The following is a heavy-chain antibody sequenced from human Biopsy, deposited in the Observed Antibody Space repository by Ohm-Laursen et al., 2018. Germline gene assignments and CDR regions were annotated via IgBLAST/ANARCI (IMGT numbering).Heavy chain of an antibody. CDR1: GDSFNGYY. J-gene: IGHJ6*02. Sequence: SETLSLTCAVYGDSFNGYYWSWIRQTPGKGLEWIGEINHSGRTNYNPSLKSRVNISVDTSKNQFSLKVRSVTAADTAVYYCVRGVDYYDPYHYYALDVWGQGTTVTVSS. CDR2: INHSGRT. V-gene: IGHV4-34*01. D-gene: IGHD3-22*01. CDR3: VRGVDYYDPYHYYALDV.